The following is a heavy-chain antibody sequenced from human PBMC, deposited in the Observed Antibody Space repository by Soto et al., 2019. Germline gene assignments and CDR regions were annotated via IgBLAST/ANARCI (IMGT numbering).Heavy chain of an antibody. CDR2: ISGSGVGT. CDR1: GFTFSNNA. CDR3: AKDITGTTGGMDV. D-gene: IGHD1-20*01. Sequence: PGESLKISCAASGFTFSNNAMSWVRQAPGKGLEWVSSISGSGVGTYYADSVKGRFTISRDNSKNTLFLQMNSLRAEDSAVYYCAKDITGTTGGMDVWGQGTTVTVSS. V-gene: IGHV3-23*01. J-gene: IGHJ6*02.